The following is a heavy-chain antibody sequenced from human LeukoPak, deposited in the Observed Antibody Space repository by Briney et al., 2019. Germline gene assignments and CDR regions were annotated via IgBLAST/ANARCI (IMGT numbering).Heavy chain of an antibody. V-gene: IGHV3-7*01. J-gene: IGHJ4*02. CDR1: GFTFGSYW. Sequence: GGSLRLSCAASGFTFGSYWMSWVRQAPGKGLEWVANIKQDGSEKYYVDSVKGRFTISRDNAKNSLYLQMNSLGAEDTAVYYCARPIGVSNGYDYWGQGTLVTVSS. CDR2: IKQDGSEK. D-gene: IGHD5/OR15-5a*01. CDR3: ARPIGVSNGYDY.